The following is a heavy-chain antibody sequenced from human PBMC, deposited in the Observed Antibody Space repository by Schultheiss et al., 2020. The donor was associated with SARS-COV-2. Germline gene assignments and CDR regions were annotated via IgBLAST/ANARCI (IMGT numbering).Heavy chain of an antibody. CDR3: ATVGGYQLLPSYWYFDL. D-gene: IGHD2-2*01. V-gene: IGHV1-69*04. CDR2: IIPILGIA. J-gene: IGHJ2*01. Sequence: SVKVSCKASGGTFSSYAISWVRQAPGQGLEWMGRIIPILGIANYAQKFQGRVTITADKSTSTAYMELSSLRSEDTAVYYCATVGGYQLLPSYWYFDLWGRGTLVTVSS. CDR1: GGTFSSYA.